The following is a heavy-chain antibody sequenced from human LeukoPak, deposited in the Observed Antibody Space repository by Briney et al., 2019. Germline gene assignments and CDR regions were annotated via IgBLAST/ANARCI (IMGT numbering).Heavy chain of an antibody. CDR2: IYPGDSDT. CDR1: GYIFTSYW. V-gene: IGHV5-51*01. J-gene: IGHJ4*02. Sequence: GESLQISCKGSGYIFTSYWIGWVRPLPGKGLEWMGIIYPGDSDTRYSPSFQGQVTISADKSISTAYLQWSSLKASDTAMYYCARQVEAARNMYYFDYWGQGTLVTVSS. CDR3: ARQVEAARNMYYFDY. D-gene: IGHD6-6*01.